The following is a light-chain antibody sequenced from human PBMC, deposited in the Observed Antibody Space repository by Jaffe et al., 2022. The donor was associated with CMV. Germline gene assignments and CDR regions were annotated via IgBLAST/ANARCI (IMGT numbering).Light chain of an antibody. CDR3: QQSYNAPWT. V-gene: IGKV1-39*01. Sequence: DIQMTQSPSSLSASVGDRVTITCRASQNIRSFVNWYQQKPGEAPNLLIYAASTLQRGVPSRFSGSGSGTDFTLTISSLQPEDFATYSCQQSYNAPWTFGQGTKVEVK. CDR1: QNIRSF. CDR2: AAS. J-gene: IGKJ1*01.